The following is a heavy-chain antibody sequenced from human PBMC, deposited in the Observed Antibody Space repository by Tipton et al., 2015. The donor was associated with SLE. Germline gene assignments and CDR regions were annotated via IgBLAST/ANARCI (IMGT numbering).Heavy chain of an antibody. CDR1: GYNFNLYG. CDR2: ISGYNGAT. V-gene: IGHV1-18*01. D-gene: IGHD3-16*01. J-gene: IGHJ3*02. CDR3: AREPGSYVDYEGFDI. Sequence: QSGPEVKQPGASVKVSCKASGYNFNLYGISWVRQAPGQRLEWLGWISGYNGATNYAHKFEARVRLTTEKSTSTAYMELKGLTSDDTAVYFCAREPGSYVDYEGFDIWGQGTVVTVSS.